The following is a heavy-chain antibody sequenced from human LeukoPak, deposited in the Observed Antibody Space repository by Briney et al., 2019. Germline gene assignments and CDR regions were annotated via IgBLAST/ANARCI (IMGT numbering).Heavy chain of an antibody. Sequence: SVKVSCKASGYTFTSYGVSWVRQAPGQGLEWMGGIIPIFGTANYAQKFQGRVTITADESTSTAYMELSSLRSEDTAVYYCARQAGGEALAFDYWGQGTLVTVSS. J-gene: IGHJ4*02. CDR2: IIPIFGTA. D-gene: IGHD6-19*01. V-gene: IGHV1-69*13. CDR3: ARQAGGEALAFDY. CDR1: GYTFTSYG.